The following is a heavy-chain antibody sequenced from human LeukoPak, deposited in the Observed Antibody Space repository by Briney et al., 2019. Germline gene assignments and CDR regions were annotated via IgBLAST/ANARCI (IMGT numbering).Heavy chain of an antibody. J-gene: IGHJ4*02. Sequence: PSETLSLTCAVSGGSISSSNWWSWVRQPPGKGLEWIGEIYHSGSTNYNPSLKSRVTISVDRSKNQFSLKLSSVTAADTAVYYCARLLSGWHPAEFDYWGQGTLVTVSS. CDR3: ARLLSGWHPAEFDY. CDR2: IYHSGST. CDR1: GGSISSSNW. D-gene: IGHD6-19*01. V-gene: IGHV4-4*02.